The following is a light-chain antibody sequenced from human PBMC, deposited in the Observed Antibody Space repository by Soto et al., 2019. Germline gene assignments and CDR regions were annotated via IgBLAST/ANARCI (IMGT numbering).Light chain of an antibody. CDR3: QKYNSAPWT. CDR2: VAS. J-gene: IGKJ1*01. V-gene: IGKV1-27*01. CDR1: QGISNY. Sequence: DIQMTQSPSSLAASVGDRVTITCRASQGISNYLAWYQQQPGKVPKLLIYVASTLQSGVPSRFSGSGSGTDFTLTISSLQPEDVATYYCQKYNSAPWTFGQGTKVEIK.